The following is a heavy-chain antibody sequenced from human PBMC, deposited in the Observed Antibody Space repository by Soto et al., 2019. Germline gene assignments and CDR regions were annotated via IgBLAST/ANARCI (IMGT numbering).Heavy chain of an antibody. CDR1: GGSISSSSYY. J-gene: IGHJ4*02. V-gene: IGHV4-39*01. Sequence: PSETLSLTCTVSGGSISSSSYYWGWIRQPPGKGLEWIGSIYYSGSTYYNPSLKSRVTISVDTSKNQFSLKLSSVTAADTAVYYCEGGSWYKGLDYWGQGTLVTVSS. CDR2: IYYSGST. CDR3: EGGSWYKGLDY. D-gene: IGHD6-13*01.